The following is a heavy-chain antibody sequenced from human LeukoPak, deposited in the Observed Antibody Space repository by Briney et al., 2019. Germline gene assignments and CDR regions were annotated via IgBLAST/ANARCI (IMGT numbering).Heavy chain of an antibody. CDR3: ASLYYGAADY. CDR2: INSRGKTI. Sequence: GGSLRLSCAASGFTFSSYWMSWVRQAPGKGLEWVSYINSRGKTIYYADSVKGRFTISRDNAKSSLYLQMNSLRAEDTAVYYCASLYYGAADYWGQGTLVTVSS. D-gene: IGHD4-17*01. CDR1: GFTFSSYW. J-gene: IGHJ4*02. V-gene: IGHV3-48*04.